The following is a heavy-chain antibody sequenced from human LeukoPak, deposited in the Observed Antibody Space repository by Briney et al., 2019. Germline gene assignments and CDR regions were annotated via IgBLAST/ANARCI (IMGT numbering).Heavy chain of an antibody. D-gene: IGHD3-3*01. CDR2: FSSSGRTI. CDR3: ARSLRSYDFWSGYYDHYYYYGMDV. CDR1: GFTFSSYE. V-gene: IGHV3-48*03. J-gene: IGHJ6*04. Sequence: RGSLRLSCAASGFTFSSYEMNWVRQAPGKGLEWVSYFSSSGRTIYYADSVKGRFTISRDNAKNSLYLQMNSLRADDTAVYYCARSLRSYDFWSGYYDHYYYYGMDVWGEGTTVTVSA.